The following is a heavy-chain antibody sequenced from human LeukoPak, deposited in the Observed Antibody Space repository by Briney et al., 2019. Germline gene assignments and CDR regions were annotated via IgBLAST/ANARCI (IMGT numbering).Heavy chain of an antibody. CDR3: AKVSCSSSSCPIDY. CDR2: ISGGGGST. J-gene: IGHJ4*02. V-gene: IGHV3-23*01. CDR1: GFTFNSYV. D-gene: IGHD2-2*01. Sequence: GGSLRLSYVASGFTFNSYVMTWVRQAPGKGLHWVSTISGGGGSTYNADSVKGRFTISRDNSKNTLYLQMSSLRAEDMAVYYCAKVSCSSSSCPIDYWGQGTLVTVSS.